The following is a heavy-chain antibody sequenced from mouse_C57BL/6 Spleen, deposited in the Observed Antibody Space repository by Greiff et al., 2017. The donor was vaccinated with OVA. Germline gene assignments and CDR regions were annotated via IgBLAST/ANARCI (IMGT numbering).Heavy chain of an antibody. Sequence: DVMLVESGGGLVKPGGSLKLSCAASGFTFSSYAMSWVRQTPEKRLEWVATISDGGSYTYYPDNVKGRFTISRDNAKNNLYLQMSHLKSEDTAMYYCARDDHYYGSSYGYFDVWGTGTTVTVSS. CDR1: GFTFSSYA. CDR2: ISDGGSYT. J-gene: IGHJ1*03. CDR3: ARDDHYYGSSYGYFDV. D-gene: IGHD1-1*01. V-gene: IGHV5-4*01.